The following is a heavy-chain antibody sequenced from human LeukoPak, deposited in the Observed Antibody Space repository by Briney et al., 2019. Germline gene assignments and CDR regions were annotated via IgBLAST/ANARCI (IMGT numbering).Heavy chain of an antibody. D-gene: IGHD6-13*01. Sequence: WDTPSLTCTVSGGSISSGDYYWRWLRQPPGKGLEWIGSMYYNGSTYYNPSLKRRVTISVSASKNQFSLKLSSGTAADAAVYECARERIVAAGTVFDYWGQGTLVTVSS. CDR3: ARERIVAAGTVFDY. J-gene: IGHJ4*02. CDR1: GGSISSGDYY. V-gene: IGHV4-39*07. CDR2: MYYNGST.